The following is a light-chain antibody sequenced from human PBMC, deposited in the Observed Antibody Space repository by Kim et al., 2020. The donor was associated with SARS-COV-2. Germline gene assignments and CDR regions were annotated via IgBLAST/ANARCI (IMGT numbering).Light chain of an antibody. Sequence: DIQVTQSPSSLSASVGDRVTITCRSSHDITNYLVWIQQKPGEAPRSLIYAASTLRSGVSSRFSGSGSGTEFTLTISYLQPEDFATYNCLYNKKNPPTFVEGTK. CDR1: HDITNY. CDR3: LYNKKNPPT. CDR2: AAS. V-gene: IGKV1-16*01. J-gene: IGKJ2*01.